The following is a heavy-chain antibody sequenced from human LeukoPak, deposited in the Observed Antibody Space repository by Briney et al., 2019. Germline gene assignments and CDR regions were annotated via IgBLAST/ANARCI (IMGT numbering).Heavy chain of an antibody. J-gene: IGHJ5*02. D-gene: IGHD2-2*01. CDR1: DFTFSDYA. CDR2: ISGSGSNT. CDR3: AKAYATRLSWWFDP. Sequence: GGSLRLSCAASDFTFSDYAMSWVRQAPGQGLESVSSISGSGSNTYYADSVKGRFSIPRATSKHTLYLQMNCLRAADKARQYFAKAYATRLSWWFDPWGQGTLVTVSS. V-gene: IGHV3-23*01.